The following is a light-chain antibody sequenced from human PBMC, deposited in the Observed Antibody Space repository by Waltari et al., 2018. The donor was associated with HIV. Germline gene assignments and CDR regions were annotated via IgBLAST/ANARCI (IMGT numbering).Light chain of an antibody. CDR3: QQYNNWPPRT. Sequence: EIVMTQSPATLSVSPGERATVSCRASQSVSSNLAWYQQKPGQAPRLLIYGASTRATGIPARFRGSGSGTEFTLTISSLQSEDFAVYYCQQYNNWPPRTFGQGTKVEIK. CDR2: GAS. CDR1: QSVSSN. J-gene: IGKJ1*01. V-gene: IGKV3-15*01.